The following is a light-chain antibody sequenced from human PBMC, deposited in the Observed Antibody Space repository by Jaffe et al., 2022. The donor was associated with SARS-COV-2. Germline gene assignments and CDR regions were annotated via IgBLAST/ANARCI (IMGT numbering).Light chain of an antibody. J-gene: IGLJ3*02. V-gene: IGLV1-44*01. CDR2: SNN. CDR1: SSNIGTNT. CDR3: AVWDDSLNGVL. Sequence: QSVLTQSPSASGTPGQRVTISCSGGSSNIGTNTVNWYQQLPGTAPKLLINSNNQRPSGVPDRFSGSKSGSSASLAISGLQSEDEADYYCAVWDDSLNGVLFGGGTKVTFL.